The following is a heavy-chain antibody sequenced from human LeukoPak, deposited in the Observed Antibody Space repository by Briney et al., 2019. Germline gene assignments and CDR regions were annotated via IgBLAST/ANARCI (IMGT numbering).Heavy chain of an antibody. Sequence: SETLSLTCTVSGGSISSSSYYWGWIRQPPGKGLEWIGSIYYSGSTYYNPSLKSRVTISVDTSKNQFSLKLSSVTAADTAVYYCARRRYYYDSSGYYNYFDYWGQGTLVTVSS. J-gene: IGHJ4*02. D-gene: IGHD3-22*01. CDR2: IYYSGST. CDR1: GGSISSSSYY. V-gene: IGHV4-39*01. CDR3: ARRRYYYDSSGYYNYFDY.